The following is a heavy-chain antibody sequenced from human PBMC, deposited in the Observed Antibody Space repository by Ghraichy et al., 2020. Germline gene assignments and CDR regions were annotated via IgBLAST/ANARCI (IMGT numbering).Heavy chain of an antibody. J-gene: IGHJ3*02. Sequence: GESLNISCAASGFTFSSYGMHWVRQAPGKGLEWVAVIWFDGSNKYYADSVKGRFTISRDNSKNTLYLQMNSLRAEDTAVYYCARIFNHYDSSGYFDNAFEIWGQGTTVTVSS. V-gene: IGHV3-33*01. CDR3: ARIFNHYDSSGYFDNAFEI. D-gene: IGHD3-22*01. CDR1: GFTFSSYG. CDR2: IWFDGSNK.